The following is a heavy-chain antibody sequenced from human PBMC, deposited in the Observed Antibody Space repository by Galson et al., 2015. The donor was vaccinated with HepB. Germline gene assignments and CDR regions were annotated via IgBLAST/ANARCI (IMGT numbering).Heavy chain of an antibody. Sequence: SLRLSCAASGFTFDDYAMHWVRQAPGKGLEWVSGISWNSGSIGYADSVKGRFTISRDNAKNSLYLQMNSLRAEDTALYYCAKDINEMAYDFWSGYYDTAFDYWGQGTLVTVSS. CDR2: ISWNSGSI. CDR1: GFTFDDYA. V-gene: IGHV3-9*01. J-gene: IGHJ4*02. D-gene: IGHD3-3*01. CDR3: AKDINEMAYDFWSGYYDTAFDY.